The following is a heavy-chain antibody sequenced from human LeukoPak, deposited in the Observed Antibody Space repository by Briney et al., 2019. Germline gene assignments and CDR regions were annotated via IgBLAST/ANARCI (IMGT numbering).Heavy chain of an antibody. CDR3: ARKPLGYCSSTSCLSERKRHRKYYFDY. J-gene: IGHJ4*02. CDR1: GGSISSGGYY. Sequence: SETLSLTCTVSGGSISSGGYYWSWIRQPPGKGLEWIGEINHSGSTNYNPSLKSRVTISVDTSKNQFSLKLSSVTAADTAVYYCARKPLGYCSSTSCLSERKRHRKYYFDYWGQGTLVTVSS. V-gene: IGHV4-39*07. CDR2: INHSGST. D-gene: IGHD2-2*01.